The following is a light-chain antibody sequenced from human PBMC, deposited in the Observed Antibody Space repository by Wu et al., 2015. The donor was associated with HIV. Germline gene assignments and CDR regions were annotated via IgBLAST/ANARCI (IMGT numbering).Light chain of an antibody. J-gene: IGKJ2*01. CDR3: QQYVWSPRT. CDR2: GAS. Sequence: EIVMTQSPATLSVSPGERATLSCRASQSVMSKLAWYQQKPGQAPRLLIYGASTTTTDIPDRFRGSGSGTEFTLTITRLEPEDFAIYYCQQYVWSPRTFGQGTKLEIK. CDR1: QSVMSK. V-gene: IGKV3D-15*01.